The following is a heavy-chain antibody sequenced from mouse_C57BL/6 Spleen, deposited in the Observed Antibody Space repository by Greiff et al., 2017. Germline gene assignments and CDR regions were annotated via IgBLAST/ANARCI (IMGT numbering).Heavy chain of an antibody. D-gene: IGHD2-4*01. CDR3: ARSDDDERFAD. CDR1: GYAFSSSW. Sequence: VQLQQSGPELVKPGASVKISCKASGYAFSSSWMNWVKQRPGKGLEWIGRSYPGDGDTNYNGKFKGKATLTADKASSTAYMQLSSLTSEDSAVYFCARSDDDERFADWGQGTLVTVSA. J-gene: IGHJ3*01. CDR2: SYPGDGDT. V-gene: IGHV1-82*01.